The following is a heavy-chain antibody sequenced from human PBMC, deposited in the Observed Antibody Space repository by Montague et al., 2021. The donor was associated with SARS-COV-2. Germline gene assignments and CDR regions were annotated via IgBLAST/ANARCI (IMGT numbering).Heavy chain of an antibody. V-gene: IGHV4-59*08. CDR1: GGSISSYY. J-gene: IGHJ3*01. CDR3: ARQGRSSVIVNTSRGAFDV. Sequence: SETLSLTCTVSGGSISSYYWSWIRQPPGKGLEWIGYIYFSGSTDYNPALKSRVTTSVDTSKNQFSLRLSSLTAANTAVYYCARQGRSSVIVNTSRGAFDVWGPGTMVTVSS. D-gene: IGHD3-22*01. CDR2: IYFSGST.